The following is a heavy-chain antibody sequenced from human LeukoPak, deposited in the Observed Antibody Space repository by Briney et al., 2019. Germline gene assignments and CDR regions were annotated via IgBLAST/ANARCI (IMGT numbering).Heavy chain of an antibody. Sequence: GGSLRLSCAASGFTFSSYAMSWVRQAPGKGLEWVAVIWYDGSNKYYADSVKGRFTISRDNSKNTLYLQMNSLRAEDTAVYYCARARTTVTTFGAYNWFDPWGQGTLVTVSS. J-gene: IGHJ5*02. CDR3: ARARTTVTTFGAYNWFDP. D-gene: IGHD4-17*01. CDR2: IWYDGSNK. V-gene: IGHV3-33*08. CDR1: GFTFSSYA.